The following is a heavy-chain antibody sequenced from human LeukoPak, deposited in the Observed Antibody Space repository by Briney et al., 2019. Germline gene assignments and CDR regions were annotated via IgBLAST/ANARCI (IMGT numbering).Heavy chain of an antibody. V-gene: IGHV3-23*01. D-gene: IGHD1-7*01. J-gene: IGHJ4*02. CDR2: ISGSGVST. CDR1: GFTFSSYA. CDR3: AQVVGRPGTTSTDY. Sequence: GGSLRLSCAASGFTFSSYAMSWVRQAPGKGLEWVSAISGSGVSTYFAGSVKGRFTISRDNSKNTLYLQMNSLRAEDTAVYYCAQVVGRPGTTSTDYWGQGTLVTVSS.